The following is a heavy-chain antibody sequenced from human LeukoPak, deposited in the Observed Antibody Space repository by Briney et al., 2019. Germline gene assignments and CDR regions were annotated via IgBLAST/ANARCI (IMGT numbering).Heavy chain of an antibody. V-gene: IGHV4-39*01. CDR2: IYYSGST. J-gene: IGHJ4*02. CDR3: ARPGAYCGGDCYFDY. Sequence: SSETLSLTCTVSGGSISSSSYYWGWIRQPPGKGLEWIGSIYYSGSTYYNPSLKSRVTISVDTSKNQFSLKLSSVTAADTAVYYCARPGAYCGGDCYFDYWGQGTLVTV. D-gene: IGHD2-21*02. CDR1: GGSISSSSYY.